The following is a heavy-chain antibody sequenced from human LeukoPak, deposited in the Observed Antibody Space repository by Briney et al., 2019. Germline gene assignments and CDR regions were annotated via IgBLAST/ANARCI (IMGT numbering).Heavy chain of an antibody. CDR1: GYTFTGYY. CDR3: ARSTGIAARPFDY. J-gene: IGHJ4*02. V-gene: IGHV1-2*06. D-gene: IGHD6-6*01. Sequence: ASVTVSCTASGYTFTGYYMHWVRQAPGQGLEWMGRINPNSGGTNYAQKFQGRVTMTRDTSISTAYMELSRLRSDDTAVYYCARSTGIAARPFDYWGQGTLVTVSS. CDR2: INPNSGGT.